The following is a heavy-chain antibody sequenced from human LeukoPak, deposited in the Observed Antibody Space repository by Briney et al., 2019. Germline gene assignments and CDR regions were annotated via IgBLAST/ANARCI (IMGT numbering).Heavy chain of an antibody. CDR2: MGYDGSNK. V-gene: IGHV3-30*02. CDR1: GFTFDDYA. Sequence: PGRSLRLSCVASGFTFDDYAMHWVRQAPGKGLEWVAFMGYDGSNKYYADSVKGRFTISRDNSKNTLYLLMDSLRTEDTAVYYCAKEGGYYDFWSGYYRGFDYWGQGTLVTVSS. CDR3: AKEGGYYDFWSGYYRGFDY. D-gene: IGHD3-3*01. J-gene: IGHJ4*02.